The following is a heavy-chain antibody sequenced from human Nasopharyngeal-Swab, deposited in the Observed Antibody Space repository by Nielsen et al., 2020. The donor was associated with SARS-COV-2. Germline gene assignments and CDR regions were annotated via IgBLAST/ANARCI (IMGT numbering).Heavy chain of an antibody. J-gene: IGHJ6*02. Sequence: SETLSLTCAVSGGSISRYYWSWIRQPPGEGLEWIGYVNYTGSTNYNPSLKSRVTISVDTSKNHFSLRLSSVTAADTAVYFYARQRQYQLLTYSYYYGMDVWGQGTTVTASS. CDR2: VNYTGST. D-gene: IGHD2-2*01. CDR1: GGSISRYY. V-gene: IGHV4-59*08. CDR3: ARQRQYQLLTYSYYYGMDV.